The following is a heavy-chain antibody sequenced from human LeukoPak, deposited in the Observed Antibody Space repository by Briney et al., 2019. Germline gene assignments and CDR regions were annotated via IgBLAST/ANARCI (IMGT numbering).Heavy chain of an antibody. Sequence: ASVKVSCKVSGYTLTELSMHWVRQAPGKGLEWLGGFDPEDGETIYAQKFRGRVTMTEDTSTDTAYMELSSLRSEDTAVYYCATENDPVVPAAHGYYYYGMDVWGQGTTVTVSS. CDR3: ATENDPVVPAAHGYYYYGMDV. CDR2: FDPEDGET. CDR1: GYTLTELS. D-gene: IGHD2-2*01. V-gene: IGHV1-24*01. J-gene: IGHJ6*02.